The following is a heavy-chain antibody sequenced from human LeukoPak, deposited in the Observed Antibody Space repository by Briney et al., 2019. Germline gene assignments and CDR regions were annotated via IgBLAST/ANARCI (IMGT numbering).Heavy chain of an antibody. J-gene: IGHJ4*02. CDR1: GFTFSSYD. CDR3: AKDAPRSSGWFFLDF. V-gene: IGHV3-23*01. Sequence: GGSLRLSCAASGFTFSSYDMNWVRQAPGEGLEWVSVISAGGSTIFYADSVKGRFTISRDNSKSALFLQMNSLRAEDTAVYYCAKDAPRSSGWFFLDFWGQGTLVTVSS. D-gene: IGHD6-19*01. CDR2: ISAGGSTI.